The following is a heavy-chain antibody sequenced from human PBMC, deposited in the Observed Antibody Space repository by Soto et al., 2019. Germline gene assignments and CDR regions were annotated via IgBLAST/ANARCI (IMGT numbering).Heavy chain of an antibody. V-gene: IGHV3-74*01. J-gene: IGHJ3*02. CDR3: IRDYGEAGSTNAFDI. Sequence: PGWSLRLCCAAAGFNFIYFWMHWVRQAPGKGLVWVSRINSDGSGASYADFVEGRFTISRDNAKNTVYFQMNSLREEDTAVYYCIRDYGEAGSTNAFDIWGQGTMVTVSS. CDR2: INSDGSGA. D-gene: IGHD3-10*01. CDR1: GFNFIYFW.